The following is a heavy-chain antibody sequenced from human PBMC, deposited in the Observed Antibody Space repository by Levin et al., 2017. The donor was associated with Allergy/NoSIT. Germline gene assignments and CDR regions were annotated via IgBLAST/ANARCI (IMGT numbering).Heavy chain of an antibody. CDR3: ARDLYNDDSVFGY. J-gene: IGHJ4*02. D-gene: IGHD3-22*01. CDR2: INPHSGDT. CDR1: RYIFSDYF. Sequence: ASVKVSCKASRYIFSDYFIHWVRQAPGQGLEWMGWINPHSGDTKYAQEFQGRVTMTRDTSISTAYMELTRLTSDDTAAYYCARDLYNDDSVFGYWGQGTLVKVFS. V-gene: IGHV1-2*02.